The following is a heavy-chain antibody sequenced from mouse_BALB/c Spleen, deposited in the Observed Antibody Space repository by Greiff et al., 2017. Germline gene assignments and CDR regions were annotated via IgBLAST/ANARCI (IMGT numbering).Heavy chain of an antibody. Sequence: VQLQQSGAELVRSGASVKLSCTASGFNIKDYYMHWVKQRPEQGLEWIGWIDPENGDTEYAPKFQGKATMTADTSSKPPYLQLSSLTSEDTAAYYCNAKYGTSGPSGGQGPLVTVS. CDR1: GFNIKDYY. V-gene: IGHV14-4*02. CDR3: NAKYGTSGPS. J-gene: IGHJ3*01. D-gene: IGHD2-10*02. CDR2: IDPENGDT.